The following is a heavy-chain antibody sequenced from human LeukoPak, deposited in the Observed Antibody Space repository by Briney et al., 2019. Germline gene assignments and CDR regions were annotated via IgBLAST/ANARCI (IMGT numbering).Heavy chain of an antibody. J-gene: IGHJ4*02. CDR1: GFTFSSYA. CDR3: AKEYYDYGDYGTFDY. D-gene: IGHD4-17*01. V-gene: IGHV3-30-3*01. Sequence: GGSLRLSCAASGFTFSSYAMHWVRQAPGKGLEWVAVISYDGSNKYYADSVKGRFTISRDNAKNSLYLQMNSLRAEDTALYYCAKEYYDYGDYGTFDYWGQGTLVTVSS. CDR2: ISYDGSNK.